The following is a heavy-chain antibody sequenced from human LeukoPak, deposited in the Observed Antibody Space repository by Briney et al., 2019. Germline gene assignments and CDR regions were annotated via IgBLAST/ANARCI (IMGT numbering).Heavy chain of an antibody. J-gene: IGHJ2*01. CDR3: ARDLGLRRMI. CDR2: ISAGSGTI. D-gene: IGHD5-12*01. V-gene: IGHV3-48*04. Sequence: GGSLRLSCAASGISVSSNNMQWVRQAPGGGLEWVSYISAGSGTIYSADSVKGRFIISRDNAKNSLYLQMNSLRVEDTAVYFCARDLGLRRMIWGRGILVAVSS. CDR1: GISVSSNN.